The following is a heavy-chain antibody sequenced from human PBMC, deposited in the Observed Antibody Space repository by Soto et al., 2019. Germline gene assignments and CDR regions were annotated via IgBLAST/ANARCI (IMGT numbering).Heavy chain of an antibody. CDR1: GGSISSGDYY. J-gene: IGHJ4*02. CDR3: ARGWREVRGVIPTGFFDY. CDR2: IYYSGST. V-gene: IGHV4-30-4*01. Sequence: LSLTCTVSGGSISSGDYYWSWIRQPPGKGLEWIGYIYYSGSTYYNPSLKSRVTISVDTSKNQFSLKLSSVTAADTAVYYCARGWREVRGVIPTGFFDYWGRGTLVTVSS. D-gene: IGHD3-10*01.